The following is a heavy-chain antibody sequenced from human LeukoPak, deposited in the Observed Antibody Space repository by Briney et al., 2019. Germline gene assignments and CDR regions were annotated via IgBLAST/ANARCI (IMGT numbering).Heavy chain of an antibody. V-gene: IGHV4-59*01. CDR2: IYYSGST. CDR1: GGSISSYY. J-gene: IGHJ4*02. CDR3: ARGGTGYSGYDWGSFDY. Sequence: PSETLSLTCTVSGGSISSYYWSWLRQPPGKGLEWIGYIYYSGSTNYNPSLKSRVTISVDTSKNQFSLKLSSVTAADTAVYYCARGGTGYSGYDWGSFDYWGQGTLVTVSS. D-gene: IGHD5-12*01.